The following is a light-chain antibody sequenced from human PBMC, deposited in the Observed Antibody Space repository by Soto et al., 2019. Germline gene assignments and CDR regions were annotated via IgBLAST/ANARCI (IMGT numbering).Light chain of an antibody. CDR3: SSYTSSSIYV. Sequence: QSALTQPASVSGSPGQSITISCTGTSSDIGGHHFVSWYQQQSGKAPKLVIYEVTDRPSGVSDRFSGSKSGNTASLTISGLQPEDEADYYCSSYTSSSIYVFGNGTKVTVL. CDR2: EVT. V-gene: IGLV2-14*01. CDR1: SSDIGGHHF. J-gene: IGLJ1*01.